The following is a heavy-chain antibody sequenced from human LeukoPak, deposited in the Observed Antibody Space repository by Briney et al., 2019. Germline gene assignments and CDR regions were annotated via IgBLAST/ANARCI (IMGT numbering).Heavy chain of an antibody. CDR3: ANSLGAVAGTRGYYYYGMDV. J-gene: IGHJ6*02. D-gene: IGHD6-19*01. Sequence: GSLRLSCAASGFNFKLSAMSWGRQAPGKGLEWVALISGSGSRGSGIIGGNTYYADSVKGRFTISRDDSQNTVYLQMNSLRAEDTAVYYCANSLGAVAGTRGYYYYGMDVWGQGTTVTVSS. CDR2: ISGSGSRGSGIIGGNT. CDR1: GFNFKLSA. V-gene: IGHV3-23*01.